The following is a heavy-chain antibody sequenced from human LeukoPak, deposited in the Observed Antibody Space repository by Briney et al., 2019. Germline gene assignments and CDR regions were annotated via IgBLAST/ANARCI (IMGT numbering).Heavy chain of an antibody. J-gene: IGHJ4*02. CDR2: IYTSGSS. CDR3: AAGQYYGYLLDY. Sequence: SETQSLTCTVSGGSISSSSYYWGWIRQPAGKGLEWVGRIYTSGSSNYNPSLKSRVTMSVDTSRNQFSLKLSSVTAADTAVYYCAAGQYYGYLLDYWGQGTLVTVSS. D-gene: IGHD3-10*01. CDR1: GGSISSSSYY. V-gene: IGHV4-61*02.